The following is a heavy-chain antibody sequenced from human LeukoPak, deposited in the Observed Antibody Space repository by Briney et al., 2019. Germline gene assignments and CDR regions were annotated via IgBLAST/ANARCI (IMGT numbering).Heavy chain of an antibody. D-gene: IGHD1-14*01. J-gene: IGHJ6*03. CDR2: ISSSGSYI. CDR1: GFTFSSYE. V-gene: IGHV3-21*01. Sequence: GGSLRLSCAASGFTFSSYEMNWVRQAPGKGLEWVSSISSSGSYIYYADSVKGRFTISRDNAKNSLYLQMIRLRAEDTAVYYCARVGPWVNPDYYYYYMDVWGKGTTVTVSS. CDR3: ARVGPWVNPDYYYYYMDV.